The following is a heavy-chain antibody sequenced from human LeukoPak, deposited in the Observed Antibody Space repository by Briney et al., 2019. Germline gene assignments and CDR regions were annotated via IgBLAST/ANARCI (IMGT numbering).Heavy chain of an antibody. Sequence: SETLSLTCAVYGGSFSGYYWSWIRQPPGKGLEWIGEINHSGSTNYNPSLKSRVTISVDTSKNQFSLKLSSVTAADTAVYYCARGTQRSFDYWGQGTLVTVSS. V-gene: IGHV4-34*01. CDR2: INHSGST. CDR1: GGSFSGYY. CDR3: ARGTQRSFDY. D-gene: IGHD2-2*01. J-gene: IGHJ4*02.